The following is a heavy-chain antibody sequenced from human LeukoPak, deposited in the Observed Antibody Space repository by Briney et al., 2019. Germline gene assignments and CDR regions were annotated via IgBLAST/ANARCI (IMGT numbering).Heavy chain of an antibody. Sequence: ASMKVSCKASGYTFNNYGITWVRQAPGQGLEWMGWINIYNGNADYAQKFQGRVTMTTETSTSTAYMELRSLRSDDTAVYYCARRAGYSSGLALWGQGALVTVSS. CDR2: INIYNGNA. V-gene: IGHV1-18*01. D-gene: IGHD6-19*01. CDR3: ARRAGYSSGLAL. J-gene: IGHJ4*02. CDR1: GYTFNNYG.